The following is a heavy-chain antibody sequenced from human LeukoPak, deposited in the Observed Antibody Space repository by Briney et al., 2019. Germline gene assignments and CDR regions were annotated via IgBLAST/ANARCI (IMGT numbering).Heavy chain of an antibody. CDR3: AKDDLGYCSGGSCYSLAFDI. D-gene: IGHD2-15*01. CDR1: GFTFSSYA. CDR2: ISGSGGST. V-gene: IGHV3-23*01. J-gene: IGHJ3*02. Sequence: GGSLRLSCAASGFTFSSYAMSWVRQAPGKGLEWVSAISGSGGSTYYADSVKGRFTISRDNSKNTLYLQMNSLRAEDTAVYYCAKDDLGYCSGGSCYSLAFDIWGQGTMVTVSS.